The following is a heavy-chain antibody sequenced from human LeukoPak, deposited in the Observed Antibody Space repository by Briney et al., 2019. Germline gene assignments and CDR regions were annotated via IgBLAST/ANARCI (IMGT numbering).Heavy chain of an antibody. D-gene: IGHD2-2*03. CDR3: ARYTTCGYFF. CDR1: GGSIRSVGYY. Sequence: PSQTLSLTCTLSGGSIRSVGYYWGWIRQHPGKGLEWIGYIYYSGNTYYNPSLKSRVTISVDTSKNQFSLKLSSVTAADTAVYYCARYTTCGYFFGGQGTLVTVSS. V-gene: IGHV4-31*03. J-gene: IGHJ4*02. CDR2: IYYSGNT.